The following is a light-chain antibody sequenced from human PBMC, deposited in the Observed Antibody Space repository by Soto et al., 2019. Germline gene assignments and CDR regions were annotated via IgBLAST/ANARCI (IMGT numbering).Light chain of an antibody. CDR2: AAS. J-gene: IGKJ3*01. CDR3: QQYYSDPFT. V-gene: IGKV1-8*01. CDR1: QGISSY. Sequence: IRITQSPFSLSASTGDRVTITFRASQGISSYLAWYQQKPGKAPKLLIYAASTLQSGVPSRFSGRGSATDFTLTISCLQSDDFATYYCQQYYSDPFTFGPGTNVDIK.